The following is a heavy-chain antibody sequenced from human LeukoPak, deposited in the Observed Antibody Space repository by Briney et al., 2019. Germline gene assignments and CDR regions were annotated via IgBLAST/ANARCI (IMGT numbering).Heavy chain of an antibody. V-gene: IGHV4-39*01. CDR3: ATPAGPFGDYDN. Sequence: SETLSLTCTVSGGSISSRSHYGGWIRQPPGQGLEWIGSIYYSGTTYYSPSLESRVTISVDTSKNQFPLKLGSVTAADTAVYYCATPAGPFGDYDNWGQGTLVIVSS. CDR1: GGSISSRSHY. J-gene: IGHJ4*02. D-gene: IGHD4-17*01. CDR2: IYYSGTT.